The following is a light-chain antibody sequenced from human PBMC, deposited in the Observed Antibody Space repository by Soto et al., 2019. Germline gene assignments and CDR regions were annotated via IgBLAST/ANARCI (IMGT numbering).Light chain of an antibody. CDR2: AAS. Sequence: QMTQSPPSLSASQGDRVSISCRASQSINNFLHWYQKKPGKAPELLIFAASTLQTGVPSRFRGSGSGTDFTLTISSLQPEDFATYYCQPYNNWPLTFGGGTKVESK. J-gene: IGKJ4*01. V-gene: IGKV1-39*01. CDR1: QSINNF. CDR3: QPYNNWPLT.